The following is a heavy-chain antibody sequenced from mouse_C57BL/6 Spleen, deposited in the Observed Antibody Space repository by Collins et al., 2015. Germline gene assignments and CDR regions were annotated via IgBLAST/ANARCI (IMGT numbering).Heavy chain of an antibody. CDR2: ISSGSSTI. CDR1: GFTFSSFG. J-gene: IGHJ4*01. V-gene: IGHV5-17*02. CDR3: ARPLDY. Sequence: DVQLVESGGGLVQPGGSRKLSCAASGFTFSSFGMHWVRQAPEKGLEWVAYISSGSSTIYYADTVKGRFTISRDNPKNTLFLQMTSLRSEDTAMYYCARPLDYWGQGTSVTVSS.